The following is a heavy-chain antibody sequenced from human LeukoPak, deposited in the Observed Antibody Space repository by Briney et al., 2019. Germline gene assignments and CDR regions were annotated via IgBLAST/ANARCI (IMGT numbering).Heavy chain of an antibody. V-gene: IGHV4-59*01. CDR1: GGSISSYY. J-gene: IGHJ3*02. CDR2: IYYSGST. Sequence: ASETLSLTCTVSGGSISSYYWSWIRQPPGKGLEWIGYIYYSGSTNYNPSLKSRVTISVDTSKNQFSLKLSSVTAAATAVYYCARQYDGSPLQAFDIWGQGTMVTVSS. CDR3: ARQYDGSPLQAFDI. D-gene: IGHD3-22*01.